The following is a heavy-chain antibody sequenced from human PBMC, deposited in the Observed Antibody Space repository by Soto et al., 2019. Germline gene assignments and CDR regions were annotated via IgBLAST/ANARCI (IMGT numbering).Heavy chain of an antibody. Sequence: GGSLRLSCAASGFTFSSYGMHWVRQAPGKGLEWVAVIWYDGSNKYYADSVKGRFTISRDNSKNTLYLQMNSLRAEDTAVYYCARDHGYGGDLYYYYYMDVWGKGTTVTVSS. V-gene: IGHV3-33*01. D-gene: IGHD2-21*01. CDR2: IWYDGSNK. CDR3: ARDHGYGGDLYYYYYMDV. CDR1: GFTFSSYG. J-gene: IGHJ6*03.